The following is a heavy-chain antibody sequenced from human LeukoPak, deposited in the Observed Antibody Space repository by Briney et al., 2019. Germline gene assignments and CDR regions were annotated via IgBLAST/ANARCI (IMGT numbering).Heavy chain of an antibody. J-gene: IGHJ4*02. V-gene: IGHV5-51*01. D-gene: IGHD4/OR15-4a*01. CDR1: GYKFTDYW. Sequence: GEXLKISCEGSGYKFTDYWIAWVRQMPGKGLEWMGMIYPRDSDTRYSPSFQGHVTISAEKSITTASLQWSSLKASDTAMYYCARHIGLTTRYFDYWGQGTLVTVSS. CDR2: IYPRDSDT. CDR3: ARHIGLTTRYFDY.